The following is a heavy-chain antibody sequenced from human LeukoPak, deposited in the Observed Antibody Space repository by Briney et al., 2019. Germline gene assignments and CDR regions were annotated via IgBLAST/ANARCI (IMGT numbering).Heavy chain of an antibody. J-gene: IGHJ4*02. CDR1: GFTFSSYA. CDR2: ISYDGSNK. CDR3: ARDFRPWELLHIDY. D-gene: IGHD1-26*01. Sequence: GGSLRLSCAASGFTFSSYAMHWVRQAPGKGLEWVAVISYDGSNKYYADSVKGRFTISRDNSKNTLYLQMNSLRAEDTAVYYCARDFRPWELLHIDYWGQGTLVTVSS. V-gene: IGHV3-30-3*01.